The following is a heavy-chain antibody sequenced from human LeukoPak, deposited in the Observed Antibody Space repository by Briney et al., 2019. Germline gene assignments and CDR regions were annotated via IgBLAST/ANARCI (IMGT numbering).Heavy chain of an antibody. CDR1: GFIFSDYW. Sequence: QAGGSLRLSCAASGFIFSDYWISWVRQAPGKGLEWVANINQDGSEKYYVDSVKGRFTISRDNAKNSLFLQMNSLRAEDTAVYYCARDSYGTSGYQGWFDPWGQGTLVTVSS. CDR3: ARDSYGTSGYQGWFDP. J-gene: IGHJ5*02. CDR2: INQDGSEK. D-gene: IGHD5-12*01. V-gene: IGHV3-7*01.